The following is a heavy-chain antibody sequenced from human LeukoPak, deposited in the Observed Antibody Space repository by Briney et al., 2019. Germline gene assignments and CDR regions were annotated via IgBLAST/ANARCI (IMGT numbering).Heavy chain of an antibody. CDR3: ARGGDRRGFDY. J-gene: IGHJ4*02. Sequence: SQTLSLTCTVSGGSISDGGYYWSWIRQHPGKGLEWIGYIYDSGTTYYNPGLQSRVTISVDLSDNHFSLKMRSMTAADTAVYFCARGGDRRGFDYWGQGTLVTVSS. V-gene: IGHV4-31*03. CDR2: IYDSGTT. CDR1: GGSISDGGYY. D-gene: IGHD1-14*01.